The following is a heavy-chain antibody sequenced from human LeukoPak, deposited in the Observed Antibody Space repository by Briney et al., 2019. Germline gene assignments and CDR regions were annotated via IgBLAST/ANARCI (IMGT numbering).Heavy chain of an antibody. J-gene: IGHJ4*02. D-gene: IGHD5-12*01. CDR2: ISWNSGSI. Sequence: GGSLRLSCAASGFTFDDYAMHWVRQAPGKGLEWVSGISWNSGSIGYADSVKGRFTISRDNAKNSLYLQMNSLRAEDTALYYCARAAFDSGYDSAFDYWGQGTLVTVSS. V-gene: IGHV3-9*01. CDR1: GFTFDDYA. CDR3: ARAAFDSGYDSAFDY.